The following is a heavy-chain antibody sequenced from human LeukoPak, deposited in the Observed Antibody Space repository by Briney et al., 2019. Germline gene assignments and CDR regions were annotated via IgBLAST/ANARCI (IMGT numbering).Heavy chain of an antibody. J-gene: IGHJ4*02. CDR2: IIPILGIA. D-gene: IGHD3-22*01. CDR1: GGTFSNYA. CDR3: ARPWDSGGYFGSRLDY. V-gene: IGHV1-69*10. Sequence: SVKVSCKASGGTFSNYAINWVRQAPGQGLEWMGGIIPILGIANYAQKFQGRVTITADESTTTAYMELSSLRSEGTAVYYCARPWDSGGYFGSRLDYWGQGTLVTVSS.